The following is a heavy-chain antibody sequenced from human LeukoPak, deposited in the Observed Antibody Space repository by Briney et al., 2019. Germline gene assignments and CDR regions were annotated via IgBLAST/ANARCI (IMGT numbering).Heavy chain of an antibody. CDR1: GGSISSSNW. CDR2: IYHSGST. CDR3: ARSIAAELIIFDY. Sequence: SETLSLTCAVSGGSISSSNWWSWVRQPPGKGLEWIGEIYHSGSTNYNPSPKSRVTISVDKSKNQFSLKLSSVTAADTAVYYCARSIAAELIIFDYWGQGTLVTVSS. J-gene: IGHJ4*02. V-gene: IGHV4-4*02. D-gene: IGHD6-13*01.